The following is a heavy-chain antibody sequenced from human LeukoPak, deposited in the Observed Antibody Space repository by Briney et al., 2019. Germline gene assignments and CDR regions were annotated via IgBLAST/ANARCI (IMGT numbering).Heavy chain of an antibody. Sequence: ASVKVSCKASGYTFSDYYIHWVRQAPGQSLEWMGWVTPNTGGTNYAQKLQGRVTMTTDTSTSTAYMELRSLRSDDTAVYYCARDAPFPTRLDEAFWSGYHYYYYYYMDVWGKGTTVTVSS. J-gene: IGHJ6*03. D-gene: IGHD3-3*01. V-gene: IGHV1-2*02. CDR1: GYTFSDYY. CDR2: VTPNTGGT. CDR3: ARDAPFPTRLDEAFWSGYHYYYYYYMDV.